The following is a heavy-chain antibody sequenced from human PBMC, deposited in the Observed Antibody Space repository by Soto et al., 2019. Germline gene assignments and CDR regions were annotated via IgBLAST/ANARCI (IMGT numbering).Heavy chain of an antibody. V-gene: IGHV3-74*01. Sequence: EVQLVESGGGLAQPGGSLRLSCAASGFTLSSHWMHWVRQAPGKGLVWVSRINRDGSTINYDDSVRGRYTISRDNAKNTLSLQMNSLRAEDTAVYYCARVADCTYSSNCNGRAAFDMWGHGTMVTVSS. D-gene: IGHD6-13*01. CDR2: INRDGSTI. CDR3: ARVADCTYSSNCNGRAAFDM. CDR1: GFTLSSHW. J-gene: IGHJ3*02.